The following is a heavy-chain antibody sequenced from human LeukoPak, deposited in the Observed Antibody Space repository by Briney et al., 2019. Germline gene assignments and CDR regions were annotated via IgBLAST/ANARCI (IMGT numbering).Heavy chain of an antibody. CDR2: MNPNSGNT. CDR3: ARGRTVTYYYYYYYMDV. J-gene: IGHJ6*03. V-gene: IGHV1-8*03. D-gene: IGHD4-17*01. CDR1: GYTFTIYD. Sequence: ASVTVSFKASGYTFTIYDINWVRQAAGQGGEGMGWMNPNSGNTGYTQKFQGRVTITRNTSISTAYMELSSLRSEDTAVYYCARGRTVTYYYYYYYMDVWGKGTTVTVSS.